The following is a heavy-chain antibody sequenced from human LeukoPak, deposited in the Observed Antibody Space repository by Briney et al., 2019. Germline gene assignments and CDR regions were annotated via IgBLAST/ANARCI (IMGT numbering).Heavy chain of an antibody. CDR3: AKGTYDSRGHFDY. CDR2: ISGSGSNT. CDR1: GFTFSSYA. V-gene: IGHV3-23*01. Sequence: PGGSLRLSCAASGFTFSSYAMTWVRQAPGKGLEWDSGISGSGSNTYYADSVKGRFTISRDNSKNTLYLQMNSLRAEDTAAYYCAKGTYDSRGHFDYWGQGTLVSVSS. J-gene: IGHJ4*02. D-gene: IGHD3-22*01.